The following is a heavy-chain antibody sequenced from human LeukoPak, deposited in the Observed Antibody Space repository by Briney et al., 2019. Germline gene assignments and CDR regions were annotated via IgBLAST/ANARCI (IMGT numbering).Heavy chain of an antibody. J-gene: IGHJ6*03. CDR3: ARADYDFWSGYPRSYYYMDV. CDR1: GFTFSSYW. D-gene: IGHD3-3*01. V-gene: IGHV3-7*01. CDR2: IKQDGSEK. Sequence: GGSLRLSCAASGFTFSSYWMSWVRQAPGKGLEWVANIKQDGSEKYYVDSVKGRFTISRDNAKNSLYLQMNSLRAEDTAVYYCARADYDFWSGYPRSYYYMDVWGKGTTVTVSS.